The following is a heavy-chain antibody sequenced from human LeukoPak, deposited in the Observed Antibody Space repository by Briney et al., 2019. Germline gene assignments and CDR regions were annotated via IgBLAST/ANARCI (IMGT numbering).Heavy chain of an antibody. CDR3: TRGNAN. J-gene: IGHJ4*02. CDR2: ISYSGST. V-gene: IGHV4-59*01. CDR1: GGSINSYY. Sequence: ASETLSLTCTVSGGSINSYYWSWIRQPPGKGLEWTGYISYSGSTNYNPSLKSRVTISVDTSKNQFFLKLSSVTAADTALYYCTRGNANWGQGTLVTVSS.